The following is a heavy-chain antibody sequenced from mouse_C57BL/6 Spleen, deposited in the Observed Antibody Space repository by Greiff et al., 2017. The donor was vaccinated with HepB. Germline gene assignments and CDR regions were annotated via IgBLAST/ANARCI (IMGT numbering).Heavy chain of an antibody. V-gene: IGHV3-6*01. CDR2: ISYDGSN. D-gene: IGHD3-1*01. CDR1: GYSITSGYY. J-gene: IGHJ1*03. Sequence: ESGPGLVKPSQSLSLTCSVTGYSITSGYYWNWIRQFPGNKLEWMGYISYDGSNNYNPSLKNRISITRDTSKNQFFLKLNSVTTEDTATYYCARDRATDWYFDVWGTGTTVTVSS. CDR3: ARDRATDWYFDV.